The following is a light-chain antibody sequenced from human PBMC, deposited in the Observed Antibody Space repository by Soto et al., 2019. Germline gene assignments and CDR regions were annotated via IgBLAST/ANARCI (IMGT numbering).Light chain of an antibody. CDR3: QQFNSYPHT. J-gene: IGKJ2*01. V-gene: IGKV1-9*01. Sequence: DIQLTQSPSLLSASVGDRVTITCRASQDISNSLAWYQQKPGKAPKLLIYGASTLQTGVPSGFNANGSGTEFTLAIGSLQPEDFATYFCQQFNSYPHTFGQGTELDMK. CDR2: GAS. CDR1: QDISNS.